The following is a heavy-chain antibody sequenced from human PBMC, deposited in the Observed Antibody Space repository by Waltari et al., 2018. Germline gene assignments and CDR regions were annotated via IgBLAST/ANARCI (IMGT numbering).Heavy chain of an antibody. Sequence: QVQLVQSGSEVKKPGASVKVYSKASGNTSSGSFFPWVRQAHGKGLEWMGWIDANSGGTSYAQQFQGRVTLTRDTSITTAYMDLSSLTSDDTAIYYCARDPPRSFGGYDSWGQGTLVTVSS. CDR1: GNTSSGSF. J-gene: IGHJ4*02. V-gene: IGHV1-2*02. CDR2: IDANSGGT. D-gene: IGHD5-12*01. CDR3: ARDPPRSFGGYDS.